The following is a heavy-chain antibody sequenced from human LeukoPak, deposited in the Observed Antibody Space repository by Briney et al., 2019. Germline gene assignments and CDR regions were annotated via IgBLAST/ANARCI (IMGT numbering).Heavy chain of an antibody. Sequence: SETLSLTCTVSGGSISSSSYYWGWIRQPPGKGLEWIGSIYYSGSTYYNPSLKSRVTISVDTSKNQFSLKLSSVTAADTAVYYCARSIAAVYFDYWGQGTLVTVSS. CDR2: IYYSGST. CDR1: GGSISSSSYY. J-gene: IGHJ4*02. V-gene: IGHV4-39*01. D-gene: IGHD6-6*01. CDR3: ARSIAAVYFDY.